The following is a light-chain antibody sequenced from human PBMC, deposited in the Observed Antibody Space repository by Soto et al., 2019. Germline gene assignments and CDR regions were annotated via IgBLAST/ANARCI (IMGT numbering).Light chain of an antibody. Sequence: QSVLTQPASVSGSAGQSITISCTGTSSDVGGYNYVSWYQHHPGKAPKVMIYDVSNRPSGVSNRFSGSKSGNTASLTISGLQAEDEADYYCSSYTISSTRVFGGGTKVTVL. J-gene: IGLJ2*01. V-gene: IGLV2-14*03. CDR2: DVS. CDR3: SSYTISSTRV. CDR1: SSDVGGYNY.